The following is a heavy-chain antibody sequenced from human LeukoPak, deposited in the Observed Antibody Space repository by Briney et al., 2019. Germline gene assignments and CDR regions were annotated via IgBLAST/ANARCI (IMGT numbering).Heavy chain of an antibody. CDR1: GYTFTSYD. J-gene: IGHJ6*02. Sequence: ASVKVSCKASGYTFTSYDINWVRQATGQGLEWMGWTNPNSGNTGYAQKFQGRVTMTRNTSISIAYMELSSLRSEDTAVYYCARGQANYDFWSGYSVWYYYYGMDVWGQGTTVTVSS. D-gene: IGHD3-3*01. CDR2: TNPNSGNT. CDR3: ARGQANYDFWSGYSVWYYYYGMDV. V-gene: IGHV1-8*01.